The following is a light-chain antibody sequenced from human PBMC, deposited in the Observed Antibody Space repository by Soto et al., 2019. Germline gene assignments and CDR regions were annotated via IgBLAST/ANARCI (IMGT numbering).Light chain of an antibody. CDR2: GAY. CDR3: QQSNNWPLT. J-gene: IGKJ4*02. V-gene: IGKV3-15*01. CDR1: QSVSSN. Sequence: EIVMTQSPATLYVSPGDTATLSCRASQSVSSNLAWFQQKPGQAHRLLIYGAYTRATGVPARFSGSGSGTEFTLTISSLQSEDFAVYHCQQSNNWPLTVGGGTKVEIK.